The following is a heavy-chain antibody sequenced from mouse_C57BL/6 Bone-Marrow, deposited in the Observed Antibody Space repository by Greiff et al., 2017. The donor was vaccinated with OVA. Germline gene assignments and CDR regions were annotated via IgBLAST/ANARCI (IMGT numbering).Heavy chain of an antibody. CDR1: GYTFTSYW. CDR2: IHPNSGST. CDR3: ARRGYGSSPAWCAY. Sequence: VQLQQPGAELVKPGASVKLSCKASGYTFTSYWMHWVKQRPGQGLEWIGMIHPNSGSTNYNEKFKSKATLTVDKSSSTAYMQLSSLTSEDSAVYYCARRGYGSSPAWCAYWGQGTLVTVSA. V-gene: IGHV1-64*01. D-gene: IGHD1-1*01. J-gene: IGHJ3*01.